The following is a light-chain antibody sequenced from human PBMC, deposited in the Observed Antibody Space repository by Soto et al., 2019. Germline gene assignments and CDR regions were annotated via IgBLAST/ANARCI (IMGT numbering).Light chain of an antibody. Sequence: QSVLTQPPSVSGAPGQRVTISCTGSSSNIGAVFDVHWYQQVPGTAPKLLIYENTKRPSGVPDRFSGSKSGTSASLAITGLQAADEADYYCQSYDSGLSAWLFGGGTKLTVL. CDR1: SSNIGAVFD. CDR2: ENT. J-gene: IGLJ2*01. V-gene: IGLV1-40*01. CDR3: QSYDSGLSAWL.